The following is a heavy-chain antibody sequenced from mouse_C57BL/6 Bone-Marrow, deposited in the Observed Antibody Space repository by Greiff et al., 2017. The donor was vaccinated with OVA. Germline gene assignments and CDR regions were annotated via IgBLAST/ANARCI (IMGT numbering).Heavy chain of an antibody. Sequence: EVKLVESGGDLVKPGGSLKLSCAASGFTFSSYGMSWVRQTPDKRLEWVATISSGGSYTYYPDSVKGRFTISRDNAKNTLYLQMSSLKCEDTAMYYCARQRGKIYYAMDYWGQGTSVTVSS. CDR2: ISSGGSYT. CDR3: ARQRGKIYYAMDY. CDR1: GFTFSSYG. J-gene: IGHJ4*01. V-gene: IGHV5-6*02.